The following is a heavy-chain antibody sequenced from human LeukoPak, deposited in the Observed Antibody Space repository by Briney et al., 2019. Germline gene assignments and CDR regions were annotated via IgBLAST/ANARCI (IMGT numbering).Heavy chain of an antibody. J-gene: IGHJ4*02. CDR1: GLTFSSYA. D-gene: IGHD6-13*01. CDR2: ISSNGGST. V-gene: IGHV3-64*01. CDR3: ARGPYSSSWPFDY. Sequence: GGSLRLSCAASGLTFSSYAMHWVRQAPGKGLEYVSAISSNGGSTYYANSVKGRFTISRDNSKNTLYLQMGSLRAEDMAVYYCARGPYSSSWPFDYWGQGTLVTVSS.